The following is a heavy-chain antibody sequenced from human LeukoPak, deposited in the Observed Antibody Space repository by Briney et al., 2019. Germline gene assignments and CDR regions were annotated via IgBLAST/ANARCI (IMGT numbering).Heavy chain of an antibody. CDR3: ARDGGDYDILTGYSAPLEFDY. CDR1: GFTFSSYS. CDR2: ISSSSSYI. Sequence: GGSLRLSCAASGFTFSSYSMNWVRQAPGRGLEWVSSISSSSSYIYYADSVKGRFTISRDNAKNSLYLQMNSLRAEDTAVYYYARDGGDYDILTGYSAPLEFDYWGQGTLVTVSS. D-gene: IGHD3-9*01. J-gene: IGHJ4*02. V-gene: IGHV3-21*01.